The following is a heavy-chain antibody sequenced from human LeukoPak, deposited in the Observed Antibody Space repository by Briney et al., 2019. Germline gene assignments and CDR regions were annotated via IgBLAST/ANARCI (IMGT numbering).Heavy chain of an antibody. CDR2: IGSSGGDT. V-gene: IGHV3-23*01. Sequence: PGGSLRLSCAASGFTFSNYAMRWVRQAPGKGLDWVSAIGSSGGDTFYADSVKGRFTISRDNSKNTLSLQMNSLRAEDTAVYYCARVFQSSMDVWGKGTTVIVSS. CDR3: ARVFQSSMDV. J-gene: IGHJ6*03. CDR1: GFTFSNYA.